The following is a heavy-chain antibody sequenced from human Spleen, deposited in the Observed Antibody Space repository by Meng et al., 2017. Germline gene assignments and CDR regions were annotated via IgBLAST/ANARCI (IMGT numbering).Heavy chain of an antibody. Sequence: DAGPGLVKPPQHLLLPYTGSGGSIRSGGYYWSWIRQHPGKGLEWIGYIYYSGGTYYNPSLKSRVTISVDTSKNQFSLKLSSVTAADTAVYYCARAEGLRLGEFHWFDPWGQGTLVTVSS. J-gene: IGHJ5*02. V-gene: IGHV4-31*03. CDR3: ARAEGLRLGEFHWFDP. CDR1: GGSIRSGGYY. D-gene: IGHD3-16*01. CDR2: IYYSGGT.